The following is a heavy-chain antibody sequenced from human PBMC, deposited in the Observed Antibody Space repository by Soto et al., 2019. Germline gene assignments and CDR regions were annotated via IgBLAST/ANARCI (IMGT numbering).Heavy chain of an antibody. D-gene: IGHD3-10*01. V-gene: IGHV4-4*02. J-gene: IGHJ4*02. Sequence: SETLSLTCAVSGVSISSGNWWTWVRQSPQRGLEYIGEIFHDGTANYYPSFERRVAISVDTSKNQFSLKLTSVTAADTAIYFCDRLLYENRLNYMYFDLWGQGTLVPVSS. CDR2: IFHDGTA. CDR3: DRLLYENRLNYMYFDL. CDR1: GVSISSGNW.